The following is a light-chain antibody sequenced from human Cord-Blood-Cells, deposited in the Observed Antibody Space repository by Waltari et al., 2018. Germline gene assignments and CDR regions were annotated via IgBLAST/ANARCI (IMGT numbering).Light chain of an antibody. CDR3: SSYAGSNNLV. V-gene: IGLV2-8*01. CDR1: SSHVGGYDY. CDR2: EFS. Sequence: QSALTQPPSSSGSPGQSVTISCTGTSSHVGGYDYVSCYQQPPGKAPKLMLYEFSKRPSGVPDRCSGSKSGNTASLTVSGLQAEDEADYYCSSYAGSNNLVFGGGTKLTVL. J-gene: IGLJ2*01.